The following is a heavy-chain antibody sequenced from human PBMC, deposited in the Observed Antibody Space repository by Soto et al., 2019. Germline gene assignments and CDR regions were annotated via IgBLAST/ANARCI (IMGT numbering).Heavy chain of an antibody. CDR1: GGSISSYY. CDR2: IYYSGRT. Sequence: QVQLQESGPGLVKPSETLSLTCTVSGGSISSYYWSWIRQPPGKGLEWIGYIYYSGRTNYNPSLKSRVTLAVDTSKNQFSLKLSSVTAADTAVYYCASDPGHDGSGYRFDYWGQGTLVTVSS. CDR3: ASDPGHDGSGYRFDY. J-gene: IGHJ4*02. V-gene: IGHV4-59*01. D-gene: IGHD3-22*01.